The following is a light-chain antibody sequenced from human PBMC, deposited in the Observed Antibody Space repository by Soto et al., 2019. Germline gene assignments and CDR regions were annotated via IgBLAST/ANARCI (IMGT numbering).Light chain of an antibody. Sequence: EIVMTQSPATLSVSPGERATLSCRASQSVSSNLAWYQQKPGQAPRLLIYGASTRATGIPARFSGSGSGTEVTLTISSLTSEDFAVYYCQQYNNWPPWTFGQGTNVEIK. CDR3: QQYNNWPPWT. CDR2: GAS. CDR1: QSVSSN. J-gene: IGKJ1*01. V-gene: IGKV3-15*01.